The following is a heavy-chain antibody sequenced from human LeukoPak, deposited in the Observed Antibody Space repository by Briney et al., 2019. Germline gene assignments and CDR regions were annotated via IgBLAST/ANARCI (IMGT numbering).Heavy chain of an antibody. Sequence: PSETLSLTCAVSGGSISSSNWWSWVRQLPGKGLEWIGEIYHSGSTNYNPSLKSRVTISVDKSKNQFSLKLSSVTAADTAVYYCARDLSWFGDTYYMDVWGKGTTVTISS. CDR2: IYHSGST. D-gene: IGHD3-10*01. CDR3: ARDLSWFGDTYYMDV. CDR1: GGSISSSNW. J-gene: IGHJ6*03. V-gene: IGHV4-4*02.